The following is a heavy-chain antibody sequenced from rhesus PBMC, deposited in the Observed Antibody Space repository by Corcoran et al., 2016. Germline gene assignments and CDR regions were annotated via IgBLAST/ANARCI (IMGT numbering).Heavy chain of an antibody. CDR2: IGASSGST. CDR3: AREWGFDY. V-gene: IGHV4-127*01. Sequence: QVQLQESGPGLVKPSETLSLTCAVSGYSISSGYGWSWIRQPPGKGLEWIVYIGASSGSTNYNPSLKSRVTISKDTSKNQFSLKLSSVTAADMAVYYCAREWGFDYWGQGVLVTVSS. D-gene: IGHD7-45*01. J-gene: IGHJ4*01. CDR1: GYSISSGYG.